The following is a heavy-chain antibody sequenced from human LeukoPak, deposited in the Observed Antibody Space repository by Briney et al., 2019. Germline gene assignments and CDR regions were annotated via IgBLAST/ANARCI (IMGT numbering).Heavy chain of an antibody. J-gene: IGHJ6*03. CDR3: ARGQGPIAAAGTVYYYYYYMDV. V-gene: IGHV3-30*04. Sequence: PGGSLRLSCAASGFTFSSYVMHWVRQAPGKGLEWVAIISYDGSNEYYADSVKGRFTISRDNAKNSLYLQMNSLRAEDTAVYYCARGQGPIAAAGTVYYYYYYMDVWGKGTTVTVSS. D-gene: IGHD6-13*01. CDR2: ISYDGSNE. CDR1: GFTFSSYV.